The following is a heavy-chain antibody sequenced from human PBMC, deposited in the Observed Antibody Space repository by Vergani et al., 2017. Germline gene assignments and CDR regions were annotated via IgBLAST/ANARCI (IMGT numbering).Heavy chain of an antibody. CDR1: GGSISSYY. V-gene: IGHV4-59*01. CDR2: IYYSGST. D-gene: IGHD6-13*01. CDR3: ARDIAAAVIWGNYYYYGMDV. Sequence: QVQLQESGPGLVKPSETLSLTCTVSGGSISSYYWSWIRQPPGKGMEWIGYIYYSGSTNYNPSLKSRFTITVDTSKNQFSLKLSSVTAADTAVYYCARDIAAAVIWGNYYYYGMDVWGQGTTVTVSS. J-gene: IGHJ6*02.